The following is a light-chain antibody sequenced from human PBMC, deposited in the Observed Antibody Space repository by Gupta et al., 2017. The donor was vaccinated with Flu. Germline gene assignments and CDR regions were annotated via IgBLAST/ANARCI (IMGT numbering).Light chain of an antibody. CDR3: SSCTSSTTLV. J-gene: IGLJ2*01. V-gene: IGLV2-14*01. Sequence: QSALTQPAFVSGSPGQSITISCTGTSSDIGSYKYVSWYQQHPGKAPQLLIYDVTNRPSGVSTRFSGSKSGDTASLTISGLQAEDEADYYCSSCTSSTTLVFGGGTRLTVL. CDR2: DVT. CDR1: SSDIGSYKY.